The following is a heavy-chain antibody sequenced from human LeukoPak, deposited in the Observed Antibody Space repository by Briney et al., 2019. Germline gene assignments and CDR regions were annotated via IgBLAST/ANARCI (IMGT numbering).Heavy chain of an antibody. CDR3: ARVVAGYYYYYGMDV. V-gene: IGHV4-59*01. Sequence: SETLSLTCAVYGGSFSGYYWSWIRQPPGKGLEWIGYIYYSGSTNYNPSLKSRVTTSVDTSKNQFSLKLSSVTAADTAVYYCARVVAGYYYYYGMDVWGQGTTVTVSS. D-gene: IGHD6-19*01. CDR2: IYYSGST. J-gene: IGHJ6*02. CDR1: GGSFSGYY.